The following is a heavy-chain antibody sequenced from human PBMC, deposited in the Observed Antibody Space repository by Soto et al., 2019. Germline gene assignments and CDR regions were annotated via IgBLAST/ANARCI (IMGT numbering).Heavy chain of an antibody. Sequence: QVQLAESGGGVVQPGRSLRLSCAASGFTFSRYAMHWVRQAPGKGLEWVAVISYDGSNKYYADSVKGRFTISRDNSRDTLYLQMNSLRAEDTAVYYCARVVGGTIHYYYGMDVWGQGTTVTVSS. D-gene: IGHD1-26*01. V-gene: IGHV3-30-3*01. J-gene: IGHJ6*02. CDR1: GFTFSRYA. CDR3: ARVVGGTIHYYYGMDV. CDR2: ISYDGSNK.